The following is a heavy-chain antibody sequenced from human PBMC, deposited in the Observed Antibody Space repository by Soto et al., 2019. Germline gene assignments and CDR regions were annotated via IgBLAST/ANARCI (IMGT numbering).Heavy chain of an antibody. CDR3: ARDIANYGGNFYYYYGMDV. CDR2: IYYSGST. CDR1: GGSISSYY. V-gene: IGHV4-59*01. J-gene: IGHJ6*02. D-gene: IGHD4-17*01. Sequence: SETLSLTCTVSGGSISSYYCSWIRQPPGKGLEWIGYIYYSGSTNYNPSLKSRVTISVDTSKNQFSLKLSSVTAADTAVYYCARDIANYGGNFYYYYGMDVWGQGTTVTVSS.